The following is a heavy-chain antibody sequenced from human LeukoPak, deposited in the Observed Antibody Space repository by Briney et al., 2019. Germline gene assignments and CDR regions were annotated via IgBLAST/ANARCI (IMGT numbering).Heavy chain of an antibody. D-gene: IGHD3-10*01. J-gene: IGHJ6*02. CDR3: AKDLGLRAYHYYGMDV. CDR1: GFTFSSYW. Sequence: PGGSLRLSCAASGFTFSSYWMHWVRQAPGKGLEWVSHISTTGTTVYYADAVKGRFTISRDNAKNTLYLQMNSLRAEDTAVYYCAKDLGLRAYHYYGMDVWGQGTTVTVSS. CDR2: ISTTGTTV. V-gene: IGHV3-48*04.